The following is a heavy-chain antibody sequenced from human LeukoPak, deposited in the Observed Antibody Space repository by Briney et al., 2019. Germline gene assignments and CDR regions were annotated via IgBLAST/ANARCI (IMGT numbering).Heavy chain of an antibody. CDR1: GGSISSGNW. J-gene: IGHJ4*02. V-gene: IGHV4-4*02. D-gene: IGHD4-17*01. CDR3: ARNGDSSSMVD. Sequence: SGTLSLTCAVSGGSISSGNWWSWIRQTPGKGLEWIGEIYHSGNTVYNPPLKSRVTVSVDNSKNQFSLRLTSVTAADTAVYYCARNGDSSSMVDWGQGTLVTVSS. CDR2: IYHSGNT.